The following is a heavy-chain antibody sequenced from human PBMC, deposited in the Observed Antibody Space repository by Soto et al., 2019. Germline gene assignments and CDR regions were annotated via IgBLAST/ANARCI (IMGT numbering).Heavy chain of an antibody. CDR2: IHYTGRT. V-gene: IGHV4-59*08. CDR1: GDSISGSY. D-gene: IGHD1-1*01. Sequence: SETLSLTCAVSGDSISGSYWSWIRQPPGKGLEWIGFIHYTGRTSYNPSLKSRITVSLDKSKNQISLSLSSATAANTAVFYCARHVHSSGNEAFDYWGQGTLVTVSS. CDR3: ARHVHSSGNEAFDY. J-gene: IGHJ4*02.